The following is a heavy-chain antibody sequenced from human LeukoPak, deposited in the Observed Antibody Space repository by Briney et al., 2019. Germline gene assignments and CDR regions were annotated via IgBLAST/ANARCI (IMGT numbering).Heavy chain of an antibody. CDR3: ARVLVITFGGVIDTHYYYGMDV. J-gene: IGHJ6*02. CDR1: GGSVSSGSYY. V-gene: IGHV4-61*01. D-gene: IGHD3-16*02. Sequence: SETLSLTCTVSGGSVSSGSYYWSWIRQPPGKGLEWIGYIYCSGSTNYNPSLKSRVTISVDTSKNQFSLKLSSVTAADTAVYYCARVLVITFGGVIDTHYYYGMDVWGQGTTVTVSS. CDR2: IYCSGST.